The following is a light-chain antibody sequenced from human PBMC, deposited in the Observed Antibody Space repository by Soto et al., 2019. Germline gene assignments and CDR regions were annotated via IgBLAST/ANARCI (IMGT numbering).Light chain of an antibody. CDR3: QTWGGRVQLV. CDR2: LNYDGSH. Sequence: QLVLTQSPSASASLGASVKLTCTLSSGHSTNAIASLKQQPEKGPRYLMKLNYDGSHMKGDGIPDRFSGSSSGADRYLTISSLQSEDEAEYFCQTWGGRVQLVFGGGTKLTV. V-gene: IGLV4-69*01. CDR1: SGHSTNA. J-gene: IGLJ2*01.